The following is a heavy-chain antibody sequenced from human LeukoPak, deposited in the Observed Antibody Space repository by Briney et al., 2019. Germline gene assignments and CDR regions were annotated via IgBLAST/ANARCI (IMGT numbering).Heavy chain of an antibody. V-gene: IGHV3-21*01. CDR3: ARDQVSSEAFDI. CDR2: ISSSSSYI. CDR1: GFTFSSYS. Sequence: RGSLRLSCAASGFTFSSYSMNWVRQAPGKGLEWVSSISSSSSYIYYADSVKGRFTISRDNAKNSLYLQMNSLRAEDTAVYYCARDQVSSEAFDIWGQGTMVTVSS. D-gene: IGHD6-6*01. J-gene: IGHJ3*02.